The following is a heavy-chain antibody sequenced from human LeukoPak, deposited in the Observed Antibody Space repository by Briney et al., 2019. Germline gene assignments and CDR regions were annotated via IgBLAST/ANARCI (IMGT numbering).Heavy chain of an antibody. CDR2: IYYSGST. CDR1: GGSISSSSYY. J-gene: IGHJ5*02. D-gene: IGHD2-15*01. Sequence: SETLSLTCTVSGGSISSSSYYWGWIRQPPGKGLGWIGSIYYSGSTYYNPSLKSRVTISVDTSKNQFSLKLSSVTAADTAVYYCAREGYCSGGSCYNNWLDPWGQGTLVTVSS. V-gene: IGHV4-39*07. CDR3: AREGYCSGGSCYNNWLDP.